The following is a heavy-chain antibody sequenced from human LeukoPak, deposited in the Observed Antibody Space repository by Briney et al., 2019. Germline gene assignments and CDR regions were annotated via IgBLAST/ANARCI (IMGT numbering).Heavy chain of an antibody. V-gene: IGHV1-2*02. CDR1: VYSFTVYY. CDR3: ATDGGAVGAPSGVGSD. D-gene: IGHD1-26*01. J-gene: IGHJ4*02. Sequence: ASVRVSCKASVYSFTVYYIHWVRQAPGQGLEWMGWINPNSGGTSYAQKFQGRVTMTRDTSISTAYMELTRLRSDDTAVYYCATDGGAVGAPSGVGSDWGQGTLVIVSS. CDR2: INPNSGGT.